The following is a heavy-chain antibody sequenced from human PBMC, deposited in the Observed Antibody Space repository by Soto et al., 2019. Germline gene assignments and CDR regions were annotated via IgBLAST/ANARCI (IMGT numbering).Heavy chain of an antibody. CDR3: AREWATVTTGGYFDL. CDR1: GFTFSSFH. CDR2: ISYDGSNK. D-gene: IGHD4-17*01. J-gene: IGHJ2*01. Sequence: GGSLRLSCAASGFTFSSFHMHWVRQAPGKGLEWVAVISYDGSNKYYADSVKGRFTISRDNSKNTLYLQMNSLRAEDTAVYYCAREWATVTTGGYFDLWGRGTLVTVSS. V-gene: IGHV3-30-3*01.